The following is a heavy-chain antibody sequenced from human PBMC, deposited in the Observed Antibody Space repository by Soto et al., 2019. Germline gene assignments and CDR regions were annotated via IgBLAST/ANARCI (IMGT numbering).Heavy chain of an antibody. V-gene: IGHV3-21*01. CDR2: ISSSSSYI. D-gene: IGHD4-17*01. J-gene: IGHJ6*02. CDR1: GFTFSSYS. Sequence: GGSLRLSCAASGFTFSSYSMNWVRQAPGKGLEWVSSISSSSSYIYYADSVKGRFTISRDNAKNSLYLQMNSLRAEDTAVYYCARDHYGDYDSYYYYGMDVWGQGTTVTVSS. CDR3: ARDHYGDYDSYYYYGMDV.